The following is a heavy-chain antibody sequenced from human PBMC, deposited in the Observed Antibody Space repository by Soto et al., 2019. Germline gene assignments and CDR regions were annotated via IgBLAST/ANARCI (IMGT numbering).Heavy chain of an antibody. D-gene: IGHD6-19*01. CDR2: INPNSGGT. V-gene: IGHV1-2*04. Sequence: ASVKVSCKASGYTFTGYYMHWVRQAPGQGLEWMGWINPNSGGTNYAQKFQGWVTMTRDTSISTAYMELSRLRSEDTAVYYCARGLYSSGWYTLDYWGQGTLVTVSS. J-gene: IGHJ4*02. CDR3: ARGLYSSGWYTLDY. CDR1: GYTFTGYY.